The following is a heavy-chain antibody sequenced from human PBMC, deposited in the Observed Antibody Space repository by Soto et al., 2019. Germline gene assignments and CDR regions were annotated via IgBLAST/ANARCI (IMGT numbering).Heavy chain of an antibody. CDR3: ARSYYDILTGYLGPFDY. J-gene: IGHJ4*02. V-gene: IGHV3-11*03. CDR1: GVTFSDYY. D-gene: IGHD3-9*01. Sequence: GGSLRLSWAAAGVTFSDYYMRWIRQAQGKGLEWVSYISSSSSYTNYADSVKGRFTISRDNAKNSLYLQMNSLRAEDTAVYYCARSYYDILTGYLGPFDYWGQGPLVTVSS. CDR2: ISSSSSYT.